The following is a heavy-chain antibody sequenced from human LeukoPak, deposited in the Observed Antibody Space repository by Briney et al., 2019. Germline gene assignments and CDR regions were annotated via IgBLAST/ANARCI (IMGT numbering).Heavy chain of an antibody. CDR3: ARGDGRDGYNFAY. J-gene: IGHJ4*02. CDR2: INSDGSST. CDR1: GFTFSSYW. D-gene: IGHD5-24*01. Sequence: GGSLRLSCAASGFTFSSYWMHWVRQAPGKGLAWVSRINSDGSSTSYADSVKGRFTISRDNAKNTLYLQMNSLRAEDTAVYYCARGDGRDGYNFAYWGQGTLVTVSS. V-gene: IGHV3-74*01.